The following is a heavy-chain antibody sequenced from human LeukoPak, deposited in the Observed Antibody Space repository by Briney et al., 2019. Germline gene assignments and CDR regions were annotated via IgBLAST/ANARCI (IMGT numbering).Heavy chain of an antibody. Sequence: SETLSLTCTVSGGSISSDYWSWLRQPPGKGLEWIGYIYYRGSTNYNPSLKSRVTISVDTSKNQFSLKLSSVTAADTAVYYCARLSGYSSGHYYSDYWGQGTLVTVSS. J-gene: IGHJ4*02. CDR1: GGSISSDY. V-gene: IGHV4-59*01. CDR3: ARLSGYSSGHYYSDY. CDR2: IYYRGST. D-gene: IGHD3-22*01.